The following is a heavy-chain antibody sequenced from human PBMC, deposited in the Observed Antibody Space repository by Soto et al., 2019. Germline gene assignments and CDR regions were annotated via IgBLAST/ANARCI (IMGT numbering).Heavy chain of an antibody. CDR2: IYYSGST. V-gene: IGHV4-59*01. Sequence: SETLSLTCTVSGGSISSYYWSWIRQPPGKGLEWIGYIYYSGSTNYNPSLKSRVTISVDTSRNQFSLKLSTVTAPDTAVYYCARMGVAARLYVYYYYYMDVWGKGTTVTVSS. CDR1: GGSISSYY. J-gene: IGHJ6*03. CDR3: ARMGVAARLYVYYYYYMDV. D-gene: IGHD6-6*01.